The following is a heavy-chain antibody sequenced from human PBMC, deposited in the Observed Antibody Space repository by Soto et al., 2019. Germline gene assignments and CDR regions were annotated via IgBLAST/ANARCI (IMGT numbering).Heavy chain of an antibody. Sequence: QEQVVESGGGVVQPGRSLRLSCAASGFTLSSYAMHWVRQAPGKGRESVAMIWSDGTTKYYADSVKGRFTISRDSSKKTWYLQMNSLRVDDTAVYYCVREPLGSGGAFDYWGQGTLVTVSS. CDR2: IWSDGTTK. CDR1: GFTLSSYA. J-gene: IGHJ4*02. V-gene: IGHV3-33*01. D-gene: IGHD6-19*01. CDR3: VREPLGSGGAFDY.